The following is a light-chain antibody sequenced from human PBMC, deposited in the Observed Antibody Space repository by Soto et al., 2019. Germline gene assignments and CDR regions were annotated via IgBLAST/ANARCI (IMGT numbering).Light chain of an antibody. J-gene: IGKJ2*01. CDR1: QSVSSSY. CDR3: QQYDNSPPTT. V-gene: IGKV3-20*01. CDR2: GAS. Sequence: IVLTQSPGTLSLSPGERATLSCRASQSVSSSYLAWYQQKPRQAPRLLIYGASSRATGIPDRFRGSGSGTDFTLTISCLQPEEFAVYYCQQYDNSPPTTFGQGTKLEI.